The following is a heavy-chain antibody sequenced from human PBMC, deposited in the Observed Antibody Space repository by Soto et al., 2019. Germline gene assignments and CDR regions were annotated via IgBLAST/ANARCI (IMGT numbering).Heavy chain of an antibody. D-gene: IGHD4-17*01. CDR1: GFSLRNTRMG. CDR3: ARSLYVDYVHWYFDL. J-gene: IGHJ2*01. V-gene: IGHV2-26*01. Sequence: QVTLKESGPVLVKPTETLTLTCTVSGFSLRNTRMGVSWIRQSPGKALEWLAHIFSNDAKSYSTSLTSRLVISRDTSKSQVVLTMTNVAPADTATYYCARSLYVDYVHWYFDLWGRGTLVTVSS. CDR2: IFSNDAK.